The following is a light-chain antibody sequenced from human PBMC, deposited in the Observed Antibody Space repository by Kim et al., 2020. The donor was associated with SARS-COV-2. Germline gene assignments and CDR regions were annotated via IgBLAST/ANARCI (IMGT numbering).Light chain of an antibody. Sequence: GDRVTITCRASQDIRNDLGWYQQKPGRAPNLLIYSASTLQSGVPSRFGGTGSGTDFTLTISSLQPEDSATYYCLQHYNYPRLFGQGTKVDIK. CDR3: LQHYNYPRL. CDR1: QDIRND. V-gene: IGKV1-6*01. CDR2: SAS. J-gene: IGKJ1*01.